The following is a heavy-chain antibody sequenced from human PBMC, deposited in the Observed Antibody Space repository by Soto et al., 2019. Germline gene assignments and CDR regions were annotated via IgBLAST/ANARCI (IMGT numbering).Heavy chain of an antibody. D-gene: IGHD4-4*01. J-gene: IGHJ3*02. CDR1: GFTVSSNY. CDR2: IYSGGST. Sequence: GGSLRLSCAASGFTVSSNYMSWVRQAPGKGLEWVAVIYSGGSTYYADSVKGRFTISRDNSKNTLYLQMNSLRAEDTAVYYCARDSGSSNYGRHDAFDXWGQGTLFTVS. V-gene: IGHV3-53*01. CDR3: ARDSGSSNYGRHDAFDX.